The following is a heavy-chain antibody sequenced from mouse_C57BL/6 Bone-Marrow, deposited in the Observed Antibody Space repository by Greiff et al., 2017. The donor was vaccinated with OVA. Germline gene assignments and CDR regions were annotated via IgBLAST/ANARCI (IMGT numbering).Heavy chain of an antibody. Sequence: EVKLQESGPGLVKPSQSLSLTCSVTGYSITSGYYWNWIRQFPGNKLEWMGYISYDGSNNYNPSLKNRISITRDTSKNQFFLKLNSVTTEDTATYYCARDRDDYDGWYFDVWGTGTTVTVSS. J-gene: IGHJ1*03. D-gene: IGHD2-4*01. CDR2: ISYDGSN. CDR3: ARDRDDYDGWYFDV. V-gene: IGHV3-6*01. CDR1: GYSITSGYY.